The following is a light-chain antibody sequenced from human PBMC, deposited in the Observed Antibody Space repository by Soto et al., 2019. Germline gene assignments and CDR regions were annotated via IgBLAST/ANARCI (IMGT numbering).Light chain of an antibody. J-gene: IGKJ1*01. V-gene: IGKV3-20*01. CDR2: AAS. Sequence: EIVLTQSPGTLSLSPGERATLFCRASQRISSNYLAWYQQKPGHAPRLLIYAASSRATGIPDRFSGSGSGTDFTLTLSRLEPEDFAVYYCHQYGSSLPWPCGQGTRVEIK. CDR1: QRISSNY. CDR3: HQYGSSLPWP.